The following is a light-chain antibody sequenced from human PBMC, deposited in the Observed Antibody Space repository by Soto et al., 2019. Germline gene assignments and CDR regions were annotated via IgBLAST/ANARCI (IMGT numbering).Light chain of an antibody. CDR3: QQSYSKWT. CDR2: AAS. CDR1: ESVSSY. J-gene: IGKJ1*01. V-gene: IGKV1-39*01. Sequence: DIQMTQSPSSLSASVGDRVTITCRAKESVSSYVNWYQQKPGKAPKLLIYAASSLQSGVPARFSGSGSVTDFTLTISGLQPEYFATYYCQQSYSKWTFGQGTKVEIK.